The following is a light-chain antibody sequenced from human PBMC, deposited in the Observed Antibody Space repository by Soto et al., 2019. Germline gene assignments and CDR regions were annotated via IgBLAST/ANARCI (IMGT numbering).Light chain of an antibody. J-gene: IGKJ1*01. Sequence: AIQMTQSPFSLSASVGDRVTITCRASQGIGNGLGWYQQKPGEAPKLLIYATSSLQSGVPSRFSGSGSGTEFTLTISSLQPEDFATYYCLQDYSYLWTFGQGTKVEIK. CDR3: LQDYSYLWT. CDR2: ATS. V-gene: IGKV1-6*01. CDR1: QGIGNG.